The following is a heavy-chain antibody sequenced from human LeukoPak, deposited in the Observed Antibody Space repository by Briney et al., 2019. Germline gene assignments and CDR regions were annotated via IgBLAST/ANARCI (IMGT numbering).Heavy chain of an antibody. CDR1: GYVFTGYD. CDR3: ARDLSAHPHSP. CDR2: VNPNSGGT. Sequence: ASVKFSCKASGYVFTGYDMHWVGQAPGQGLEWMGWVNPNSGGTNYAQKFQGRVTMTRDTSISTAYMELSRLRSDDTAVYYCARDLSAHPHSPWGQGTLVTVSS. J-gene: IGHJ5*02. V-gene: IGHV1-2*02.